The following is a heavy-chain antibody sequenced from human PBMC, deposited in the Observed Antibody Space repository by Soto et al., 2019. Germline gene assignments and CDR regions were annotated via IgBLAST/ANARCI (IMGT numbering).Heavy chain of an antibody. D-gene: IGHD3-10*01. CDR2: IIPIFGTT. V-gene: IGHV1-69*01. CDR1: GGTFSSYA. CDR3: ARGPPPTQETGYYAMEV. Sequence: QEQLVQSGAEVKKPGSSVKVSCKASGGTFSSYAIFWVRQAPGQGLEWMGGIIPIFGTTNYAQKFQGRVTITADEFTSTVYMGVGRLRSDETAGYYRARGPPPTQETGYYAMEVWGQGTTVTVSS. J-gene: IGHJ6*02.